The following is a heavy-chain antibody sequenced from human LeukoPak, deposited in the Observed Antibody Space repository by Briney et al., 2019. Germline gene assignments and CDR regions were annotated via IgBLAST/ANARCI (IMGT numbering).Heavy chain of an antibody. CDR1: GYSFTTYD. Sequence: ASVKVSCKASGYSFTTYDINWVRQAAGQGLEWMGGFDPEDGETIYAQKFQGRVTMTEDTSTDTAYMELSSLRSEDTAVYYCATSKSIAALRGIDYWGQGTLVTVSS. J-gene: IGHJ4*02. V-gene: IGHV1-24*01. CDR3: ATSKSIAALRGIDY. D-gene: IGHD6-6*01. CDR2: FDPEDGET.